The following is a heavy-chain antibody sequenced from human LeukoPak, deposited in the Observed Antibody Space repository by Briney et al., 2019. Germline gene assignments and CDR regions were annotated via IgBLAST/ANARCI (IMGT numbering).Heavy chain of an antibody. CDR1: GGSISSSNW. Sequence: KPSGTLSLTCAVSGGSISSSNWWSWVRQPPGKGLEWIGEIYHSGSTYYNPSLKSRITISVDTSENRFSLKLSSVTATDTAVYYCARDCSGGSCYGAFDIWGQGTMVTVSS. D-gene: IGHD2-15*01. J-gene: IGHJ3*02. CDR2: IYHSGST. CDR3: ARDCSGGSCYGAFDI. V-gene: IGHV4-4*02.